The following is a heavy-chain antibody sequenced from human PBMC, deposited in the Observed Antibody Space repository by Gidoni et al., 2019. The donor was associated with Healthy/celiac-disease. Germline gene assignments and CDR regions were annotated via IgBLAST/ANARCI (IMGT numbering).Heavy chain of an antibody. J-gene: IGHJ6*02. V-gene: IGHV3-15*01. D-gene: IGHD3-3*01. CDR1: GLTCSNAC. CDR3: TTGADFGVVIYYYYGMDV. CDR2: IKSQTDGGTT. Sequence: EVQLVESGGGLVKPGGARRPSLAASGLTCSNACIHRVRQAPGKGLEWVGRIKSQTDGGTTDYAAPVKGRFTISRDDSTNTLYLQMNSLKTEDTAVYYCTTGADFGVVIYYYYGMDVWGQGTTVTVSS.